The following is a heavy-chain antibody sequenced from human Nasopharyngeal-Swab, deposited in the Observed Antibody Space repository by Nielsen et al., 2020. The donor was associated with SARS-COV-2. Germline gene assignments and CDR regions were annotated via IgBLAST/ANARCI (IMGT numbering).Heavy chain of an antibody. D-gene: IGHD1-26*01. V-gene: IGHV3-48*02. CDR1: EFTMSRNG. CDR3: ARDVAIVGATLEN. CDR2: ISSSSSTS. J-gene: IGHJ4*02. Sequence: GESLKISCAASEFTMSRNGMHWVRQAPGKGLEWVAYISSSSSTSYYADSVKGRFTISRDNPKTSLYLQMNSLRDEDTALYYCARDVAIVGATLENWGQGTLVTVSS.